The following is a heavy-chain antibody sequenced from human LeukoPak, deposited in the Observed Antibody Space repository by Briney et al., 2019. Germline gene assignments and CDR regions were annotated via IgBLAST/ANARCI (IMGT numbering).Heavy chain of an antibody. V-gene: IGHV4-30-4*08. D-gene: IGHD5-18*01. CDR1: GGSISSGGYY. CDR2: IYYSGST. Sequence: PSETLSLTCTVSGGSISSGGYYWSWIRQPPGKGLEWIGYIYYSGSTYYNPSLKSRVTISVDTSKNQFSLKLSSVAAADTAVYYCARDTAMVEIDYWGQGTLVTVSS. J-gene: IGHJ4*02. CDR3: ARDTAMVEIDY.